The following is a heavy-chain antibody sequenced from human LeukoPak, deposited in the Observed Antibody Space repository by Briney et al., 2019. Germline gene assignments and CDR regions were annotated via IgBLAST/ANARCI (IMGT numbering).Heavy chain of an antibody. CDR2: ISAYNGNT. CDR3: ARDRVGATTGPNDY. Sequence: ASVKVSCKASGYTFTSHGISWVRQAPGQGLEWMGWISAYNGNTNYAQKLQGRVTMTTDTSTSTAYMELRSLRSDDTAVYYCARDRVGATTGPNDYWGQGTLVTVSS. V-gene: IGHV1-18*01. D-gene: IGHD1-26*01. CDR1: GYTFTSHG. J-gene: IGHJ4*02.